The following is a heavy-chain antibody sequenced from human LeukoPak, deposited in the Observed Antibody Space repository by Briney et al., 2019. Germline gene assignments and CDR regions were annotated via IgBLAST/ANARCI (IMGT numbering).Heavy chain of an antibody. V-gene: IGHV3-7*01. CDR3: ARKLYYYDITDSGWFDP. CDR2: INQDGSEK. CDR1: GFTFSSIY. J-gene: IGHJ5*02. Sequence: GGSLRLSCVVSGFTFSSIYMSWVRQAPGKGLEWVANINQDGSEKYYVDSVKGRFTVSRDNAKNSLYLQMNSLRAEDTAVYYCARKLYYYDITDSGWFDPWGQGTLVTVSS. D-gene: IGHD3-22*01.